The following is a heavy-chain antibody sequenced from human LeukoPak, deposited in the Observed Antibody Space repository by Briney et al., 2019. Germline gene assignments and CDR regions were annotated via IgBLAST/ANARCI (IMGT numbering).Heavy chain of an antibody. CDR1: GFTFNTYW. Sequence: SGGSLRLSCAASGFTFNTYWMIWVRQVPGKGLVYVSHMNADGSITNYADSVKGRFTISRDNVKNTLYLQMDSLRAEDTALYYCGRDNYGSVDYWGQGTLVTVSS. V-gene: IGHV3-74*01. D-gene: IGHD3-10*01. CDR2: MNADGSIT. J-gene: IGHJ4*02. CDR3: GRDNYGSVDY.